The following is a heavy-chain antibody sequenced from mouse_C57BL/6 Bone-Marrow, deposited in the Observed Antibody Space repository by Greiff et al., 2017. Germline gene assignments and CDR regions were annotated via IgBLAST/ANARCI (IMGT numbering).Heavy chain of an antibody. J-gene: IGHJ3*01. Sequence: QVQLQQPGAELVRPGSSVKLSCKASGYTFTSYWMHWVKQRPIQGLEWIGNIDPSDSETHYNQKFKDKATLTVDKSSSTAYMQLSSLTSEDSAVYYCARSYGSSYAWFAYWGQGTLVTVSA. D-gene: IGHD1-1*01. CDR3: ARSYGSSYAWFAY. CDR1: GYTFTSYW. V-gene: IGHV1-52*01. CDR2: IDPSDSET.